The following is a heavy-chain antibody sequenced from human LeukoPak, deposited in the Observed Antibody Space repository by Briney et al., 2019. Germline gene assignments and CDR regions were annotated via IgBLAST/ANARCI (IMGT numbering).Heavy chain of an antibody. CDR1: GFTFSSYA. D-gene: IGHD3-3*01. Sequence: PGGSLRLSCAASGFTFSSYAMSRVRQAPGKGLEWVSAISGSGGSTYYADSVKGRFTISRDNSKNTLYLQMNSLRAEDTAVYYCAKYDFWSGYNAPSDAFDIWGQGTMVTVSS. CDR2: ISGSGGST. CDR3: AKYDFWSGYNAPSDAFDI. V-gene: IGHV3-23*01. J-gene: IGHJ3*02.